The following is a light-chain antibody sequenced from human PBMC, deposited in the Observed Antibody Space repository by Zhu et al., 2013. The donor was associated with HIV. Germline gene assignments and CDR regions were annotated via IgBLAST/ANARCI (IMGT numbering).Light chain of an antibody. V-gene: IGLV2-14*01. CDR2: EVN. CDR1: SSDVGGYDY. Sequence: QSALTQPPSASGSPGQSVTISCTGTSSDVGGYDYVSWYQQHPGKAPKLMIYEVNNRPSGVSNRFSGSKSGNTASLTISGLQAEDEAEYYCNSYSSSNTLEVFGGGTKLTV. J-gene: IGLJ3*02. CDR3: NSYSSSNTLEV.